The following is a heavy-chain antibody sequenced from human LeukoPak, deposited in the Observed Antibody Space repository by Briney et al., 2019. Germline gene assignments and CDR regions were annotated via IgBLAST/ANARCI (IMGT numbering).Heavy chain of an antibody. CDR1: GFTFSSYA. V-gene: IGHV3-30-3*01. CDR3: AREPPHSPDYGAGPGFDY. D-gene: IGHD4-17*01. CDR2: ISYDGSNK. J-gene: IGHJ4*02. Sequence: GGSLRLSCAASGFTFSSYAMHWVRQAPGKGLEWVAVISYDGSNKYYADSVKGRFTISRDNSKNTLYLQMNSLRAEDTAVYYCAREPPHSPDYGAGPGFDYWGQGTLVTVSS.